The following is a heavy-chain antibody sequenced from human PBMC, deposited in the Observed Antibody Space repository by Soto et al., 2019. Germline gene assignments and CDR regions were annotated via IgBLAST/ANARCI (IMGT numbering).Heavy chain of an antibody. CDR3: ARDLYNNYYFDY. CDR2: ISAYNGNT. CDR1: GYTFTSFS. J-gene: IGHJ4*02. Sequence: GASVKVSCKASGYTFTSFSISWLRQAPGQGLEWMGWISAYNGNTNYAQKLQGRVTMTTDTSTSTDYMERSSLRPDDTAVYYCARDLYNNYYFDYWGQGTLVAVSS. V-gene: IGHV1-18*04. D-gene: IGHD4-4*01.